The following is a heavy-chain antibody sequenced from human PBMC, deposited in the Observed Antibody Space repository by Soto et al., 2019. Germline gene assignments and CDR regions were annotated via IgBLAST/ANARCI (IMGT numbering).Heavy chain of an antibody. V-gene: IGHV1-3*01. CDR2: INAGNGNT. CDR1: GYTFTSYA. J-gene: IGHJ1*01. Sequence: QVQLVQSGAEVKKPGASVKVSCKASGYTFTSYAMHWVRQAPGQRLEWMGWINAGNGNTNYSQKFQGRVTITRDTSASTAYMELSSLRSEDTAVYYCARVAIAVAGTYFQHWGQGTLVTVSS. D-gene: IGHD6-19*01. CDR3: ARVAIAVAGTYFQH.